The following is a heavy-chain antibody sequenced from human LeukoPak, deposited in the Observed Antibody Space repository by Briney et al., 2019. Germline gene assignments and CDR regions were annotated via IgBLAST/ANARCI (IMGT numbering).Heavy chain of an antibody. CDR3: YHRYSSSWYYGAFDI. D-gene: IGHD6-13*01. J-gene: IGHJ3*02. Sequence: GASVKVSCKVSGYTLTELSMHWVRQAPGKGLEWMGGFDPEDGETIYAQKFQGRVTMTEDTSTDTAYMELSSLRSEDTAVYYCYHRYSSSWYYGAFDIWGQGTMVTVSS. CDR2: FDPEDGET. V-gene: IGHV1-24*01. CDR1: GYTLTELS.